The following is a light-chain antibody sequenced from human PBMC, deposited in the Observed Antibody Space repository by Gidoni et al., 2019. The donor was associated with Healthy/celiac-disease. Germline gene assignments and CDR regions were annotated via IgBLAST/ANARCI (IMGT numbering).Light chain of an antibody. J-gene: IGLJ2*01. Sequence: NFMLTQPHSVSESPGKTVTISCTRSSGSIASNYVQWYQQRPGSSPTTVIYEDNQSPSGVPDRFSGSIDSSSNSASLTISGLKTEDEADCYCQSYDSSAVVFGGGTKLTVL. CDR3: QSYDSSAVV. V-gene: IGLV6-57*01. CDR2: EDN. CDR1: SGSIASNY.